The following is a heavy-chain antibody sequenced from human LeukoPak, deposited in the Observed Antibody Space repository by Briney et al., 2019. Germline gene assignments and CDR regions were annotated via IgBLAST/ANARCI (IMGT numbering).Heavy chain of an antibody. CDR1: GFTVSSNY. CDR2: IYSGGST. D-gene: IGHD3-22*01. CDR3: ARSYYYDSSHTVDY. V-gene: IGHV3-53*01. Sequence: GGSLRLSCAASGFTVSSNYMSWVRQAPGKGLEWVSVIYSGGSTYYADSVKGRFTISRDNSKNTLYLQMNSLRAEDTAVHYCARSYYYDSSHTVDYWGQGTLVTVSS. J-gene: IGHJ4*02.